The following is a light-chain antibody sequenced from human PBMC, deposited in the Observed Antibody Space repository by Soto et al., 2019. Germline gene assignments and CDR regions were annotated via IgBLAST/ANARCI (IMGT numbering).Light chain of an antibody. V-gene: IGLV1-40*01. J-gene: IGLJ3*02. CDR2: GNS. CDR3: QSYDSSLSGWV. CDR1: SSNNGAGYD. Sequence: QSVLPQPPSVSGAPGQRVTISCTGSSSNNGAGYDVHWYQQLPGTAPKLLIYGNSNRPSGVPDRFSGSKSGTSASLAITGLQAEDEADYYCQSYDSSLSGWVFGGGTKLTVL.